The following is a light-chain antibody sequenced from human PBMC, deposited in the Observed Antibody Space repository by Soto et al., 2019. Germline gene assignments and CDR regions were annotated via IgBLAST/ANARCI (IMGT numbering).Light chain of an antibody. J-gene: IGKJ3*01. CDR2: AAS. CDR3: QQSYSTPFT. V-gene: IGKV1-39*01. CDR1: QSISSN. Sequence: DIQMTQSPSSLPASVGDRVTITWRASQSISSNLNWYQQRPGKAPELLIFAASSLQSGVPSRFSGSGSGTDFTLTISSLQPADFATYYCQQSYSTPFTFGPGTKVDLK.